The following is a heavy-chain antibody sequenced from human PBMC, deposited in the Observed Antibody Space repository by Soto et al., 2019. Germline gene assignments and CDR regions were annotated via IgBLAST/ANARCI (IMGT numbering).Heavy chain of an antibody. J-gene: IGHJ4*02. CDR1: GGSMSSHY. CDR2: ISYSGST. V-gene: IGHV4-59*11. Sequence: SETLSLTCTVSGGSMSSHYWTLLRQPPGKGLEWIGYISYSGSTYYNPPLKSRVTISAATSRNQFSLKLSSVIAADTAVYYCARADPDASVGYWGPGTLVTVSS. CDR3: ARADPDASVGY. D-gene: IGHD3-16*01.